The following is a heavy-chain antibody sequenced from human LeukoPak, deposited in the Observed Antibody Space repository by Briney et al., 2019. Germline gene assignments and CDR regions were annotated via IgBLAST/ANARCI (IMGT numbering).Heavy chain of an antibody. CDR1: GYTFTSYD. D-gene: IGHD2-2*01. CDR2: ISAYNGNT. J-gene: IGHJ3*02. CDR3: ARVSGHPGYAGIDAFDI. Sequence: GASVKVSCKASGYTFTSYDINWVRQATGQGLEWMGWISAYNGNTNYAQKLQGRVTITKDTSTSTAYMEMRSLRSDDTAVYYCARVSGHPGYAGIDAFDIWGQGTMVTVSS. V-gene: IGHV1-18*01.